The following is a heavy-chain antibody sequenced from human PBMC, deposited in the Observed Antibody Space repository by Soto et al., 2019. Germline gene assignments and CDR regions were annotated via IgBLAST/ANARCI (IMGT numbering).Heavy chain of an antibody. CDR3: AKLWGYDILTGYQYFDY. D-gene: IGHD3-9*01. J-gene: IGHJ4*02. CDR2: ISGSGGST. CDR1: GFTFSSYA. Sequence: PGGSLRLSCAASGFTFSSYAMSWVRQAPGKGLEWVSAISGSGGSTYYADSVKGRFTISRDNSKNTLYLQMNSLRAEDTAVYYCAKLWGYDILTGYQYFDYRGQGPLVTVSS. V-gene: IGHV3-23*01.